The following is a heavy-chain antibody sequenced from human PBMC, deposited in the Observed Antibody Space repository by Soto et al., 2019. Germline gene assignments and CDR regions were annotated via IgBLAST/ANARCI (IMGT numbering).Heavy chain of an antibody. CDR2: IYYSGST. V-gene: IGHV4-59*12. Sequence: PSETLSLTCTVSGGSISSYYWSWIRQPPGKGLEWIGYIYYSGSTYYNPSLKSRITISVDTSKNQFSLKLTSVTAADTAVYYCARDSGEYQLLGNCFDPWGQGTLVTVSS. D-gene: IGHD2-2*01. CDR3: ARDSGEYQLLGNCFDP. CDR1: GGSISSYY. J-gene: IGHJ5*02.